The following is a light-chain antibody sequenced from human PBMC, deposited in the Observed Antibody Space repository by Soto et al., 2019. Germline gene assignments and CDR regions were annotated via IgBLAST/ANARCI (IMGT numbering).Light chain of an antibody. V-gene: IGKV2-40*01. CDR1: QSLLDSDDGDTY. J-gene: IGKJ1*01. CDR3: MQGTHWPPT. CDR2: TVS. Sequence: DIVMTQTPLSLPVTPGEPASISCRSSQSLLDSDDGDTYLDWYLQKPGQSPQLLIYTVSYRASGVPDRFSGSGSGTDFTLKISRVEAEDVGVYYCMQGTHWPPTFGQGTKVDI.